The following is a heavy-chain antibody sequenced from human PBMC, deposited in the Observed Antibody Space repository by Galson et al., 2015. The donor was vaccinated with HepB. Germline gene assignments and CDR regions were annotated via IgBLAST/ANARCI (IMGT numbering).Heavy chain of an antibody. CDR3: AKDTKQRVASGGGYFDY. D-gene: IGHD6-19*01. Sequence: SLRLSCAASGFTFDDYAMHWVRQAPGKGLEWVSGISWNSGSIGYVDSVKGRFTISRDNAKNSLYLQMNSLRAEDTALYYCAKDTKQRVASGGGYFDYWGQGTLVTVSS. J-gene: IGHJ4*02. CDR2: ISWNSGSI. V-gene: IGHV3-9*01. CDR1: GFTFDDYA.